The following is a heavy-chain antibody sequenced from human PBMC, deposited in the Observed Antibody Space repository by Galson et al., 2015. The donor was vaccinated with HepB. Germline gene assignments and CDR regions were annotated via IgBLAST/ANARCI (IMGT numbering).Heavy chain of an antibody. J-gene: IGHJ1*01. CDR3: ARDSITMVRGVITLRYFQH. V-gene: IGHV4-34*01. D-gene: IGHD3-10*01. Sequence: SETLSLTCAVYGGSFSGYYWSWIRQPPGKGLEWIGEINHSGSTNYNPSLKSRVTISVDTSKNQFSLKLSSVTAADTAMYYCARDSITMVRGVITLRYFQHWGQGTLVTVSS. CDR2: INHSGST. CDR1: GGSFSGYY.